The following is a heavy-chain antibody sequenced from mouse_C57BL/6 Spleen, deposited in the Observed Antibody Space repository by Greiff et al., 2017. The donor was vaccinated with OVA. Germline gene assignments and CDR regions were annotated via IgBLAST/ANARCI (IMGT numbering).Heavy chain of an antibody. CDR1: GYAFSSYW. Sequence: VKVVESGAELVKPGASVKISCKASGYAFSSYWMNWVKQRPGKGLEWIGQIYPGDGDTNYNGKFKGKATLTADKSSSTAYMQLSSLTSEDSAVYFCASEFITTALDYWGQGTTLTVSS. D-gene: IGHD1-1*01. V-gene: IGHV1-80*01. CDR3: ASEFITTALDY. J-gene: IGHJ2*01. CDR2: IYPGDGDT.